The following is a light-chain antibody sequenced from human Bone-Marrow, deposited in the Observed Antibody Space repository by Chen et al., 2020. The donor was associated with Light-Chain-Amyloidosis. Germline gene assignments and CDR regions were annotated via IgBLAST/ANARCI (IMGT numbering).Light chain of an antibody. CDR1: NIGSTS. CDR2: DDS. J-gene: IGLJ3*02. CDR3: QVWDRSSDRPV. Sequence: SYVLTQPSSVSVAPGQTVTIARGGNNIGSTSVHWYQQTPGQAPLLGVYDDSDRPSGIPERLSGSNSGNTATLTISRVEAGDEADYYCQVWDRSSDRPVFGGGTKLTVL. V-gene: IGLV3-21*02.